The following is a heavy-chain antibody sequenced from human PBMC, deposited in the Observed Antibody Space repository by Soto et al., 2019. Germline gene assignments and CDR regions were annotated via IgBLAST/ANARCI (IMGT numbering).Heavy chain of an antibody. Sequence: GASVKVSCKASGYTFTSYAMHWVRQAPGQRLEWMGWINAGNGNTKYSQKFQGRVTITRDTSASTAYMELSSLRSEDTAVYYCARGQNSGYDYVSLYWYFDLWGRGTLVTVSS. CDR3: ARGQNSGYDYVSLYWYFDL. CDR2: INAGNGNT. V-gene: IGHV1-3*01. CDR1: GYTFTSYA. J-gene: IGHJ2*01. D-gene: IGHD5-12*01.